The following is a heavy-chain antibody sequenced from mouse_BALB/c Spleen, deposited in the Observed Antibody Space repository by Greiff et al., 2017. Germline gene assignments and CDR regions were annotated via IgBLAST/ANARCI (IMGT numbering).Heavy chain of an antibody. D-gene: IGHD4-1*01. CDR1: GFTFNTYA. J-gene: IGHJ4*01. V-gene: IGHV10-1*02. Sequence: EVQLVESGGGLVQPKGSLKLSCAASGFTFNTYAMNWVRQAPGKGLEWVARIRSKSNNYATYYADSVKDRFTISRDDSQSMLYLQMNNLKTEDTAMYYCVRHPGTRAMDYWGQGTSVTVSS. CDR2: IRSKSNNYAT. CDR3: VRHPGTRAMDY.